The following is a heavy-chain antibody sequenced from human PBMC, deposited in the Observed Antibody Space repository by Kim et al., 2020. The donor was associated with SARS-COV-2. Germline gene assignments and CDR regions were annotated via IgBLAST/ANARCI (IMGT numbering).Heavy chain of an antibody. V-gene: IGHV4-39*07. Sequence: SETLSLTCSVSGGSITHTSYYWSWIRQSPENGLEWIGSIYYTGVTSYNPSLESRASISVDTSKNRFSLKVDSLTAADTAVYYYARDPGINVITLVGRRFYNWFDPWGQGILVTVSS. J-gene: IGHJ5*02. CDR2: IYYTGVT. D-gene: IGHD3-10*01. CDR3: ARDPGINVITLVGRRFYNWFDP. CDR1: GGSITHTSYY.